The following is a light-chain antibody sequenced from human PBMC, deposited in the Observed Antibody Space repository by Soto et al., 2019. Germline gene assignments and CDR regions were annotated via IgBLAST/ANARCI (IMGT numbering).Light chain of an antibody. CDR1: SSDVGGYNY. Sequence: QSALTQPRSVSGSPGQSVTISCTGTSSDVGGYNYVSWYQQHPGKAPKLMIYDVSKRPSGVPDRFFGSKSGNTASLTISGLQAEDEADYYCCSYAGDYTWVFGGGTTLTV. V-gene: IGLV2-11*01. CDR2: DVS. CDR3: CSYAGDYTWV. J-gene: IGLJ3*02.